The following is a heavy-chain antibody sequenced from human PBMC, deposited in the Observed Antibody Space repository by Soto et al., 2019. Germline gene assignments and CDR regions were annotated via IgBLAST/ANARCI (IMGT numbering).Heavy chain of an antibody. Sequence: ESGGGVVPPGRSLRLSCAASGFTFSSHGMHWVRQVPGQGLDWVAVISYDGDNKYYADSVKGRFTISRDNSKNTLFLQMNGLRTEDTAVYYCAKDRDVVSDHFEYWGRGTLVTVSS. CDR2: ISYDGDNK. J-gene: IGHJ4*02. CDR3: AKDRDVVSDHFEY. CDR1: GFTFSSHG. D-gene: IGHD2-15*01. V-gene: IGHV3-30*18.